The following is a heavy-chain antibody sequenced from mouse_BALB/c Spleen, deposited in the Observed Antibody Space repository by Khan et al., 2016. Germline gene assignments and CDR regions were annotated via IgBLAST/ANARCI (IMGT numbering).Heavy chain of an antibody. V-gene: IGHV5-9-2*01. Sequence: EVELVESGGGLVKPGGSLKLSCAVSGFTFSSYGMSWVRQTPEKRLEWVATISGGGSYTYYPDSVKGRFTISRDNAKNNLSLQMSSLRSEDTALYYCARPISTMITTATSYGMDYWGQGTSVTVSS. CDR1: GFTFSSYG. CDR3: ARPISTMITTATSYGMDY. J-gene: IGHJ4*01. D-gene: IGHD2-4*01. CDR2: ISGGGSYT.